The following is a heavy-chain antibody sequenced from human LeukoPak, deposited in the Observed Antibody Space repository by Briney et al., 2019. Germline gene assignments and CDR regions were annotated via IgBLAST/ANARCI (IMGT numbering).Heavy chain of an antibody. D-gene: IGHD6-19*01. CDR3: ARPFPYSSGWEGDY. CDR2: IYSSGST. Sequence: AGGSLRLSCAGSGFIVSSSYTSWVRQAPGKGLEWVSAIYSSGSTDYADSVRGRFTIARDTSKNMVYLQMNSLTAEDTAIYYCARPFPYSSGWEGDYWGQGTLVTVSS. J-gene: IGHJ4*02. V-gene: IGHV3-53*01. CDR1: GFIVSSSY.